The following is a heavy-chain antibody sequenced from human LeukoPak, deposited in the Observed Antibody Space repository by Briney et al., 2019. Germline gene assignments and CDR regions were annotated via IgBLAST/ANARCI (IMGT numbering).Heavy chain of an antibody. D-gene: IGHD2-21*02. Sequence: GGSLRLSCVASGYTFSSYAMSWVRQAPGKGLEWVSAISGSGGSTYYADPVKGRFTISRDNSKNTLLLQMNSLRAEDTAVYYCAKARVVVTAIQDYWGQGTLVTVSS. J-gene: IGHJ4*02. V-gene: IGHV3-23*01. CDR2: ISGSGGST. CDR1: GYTFSSYA. CDR3: AKARVVVTAIQDY.